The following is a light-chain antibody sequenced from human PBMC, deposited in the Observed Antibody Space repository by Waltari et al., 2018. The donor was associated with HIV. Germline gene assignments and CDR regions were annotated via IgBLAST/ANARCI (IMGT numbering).Light chain of an antibody. V-gene: IGLV2-23*02. CDR3: CSYAGSSTFV. CDR1: SSDVGSYNL. J-gene: IGLJ1*01. CDR2: EVS. Sequence: PASVSGSPGQSITISCTGTSSDVGSYNLVSWYQQHPGKAPKLMIYEVSKRPSGVSNRFSGSKSGNTASLTISGLQAEDEADYYCCSYAGSSTFVFGTGTKVTVL.